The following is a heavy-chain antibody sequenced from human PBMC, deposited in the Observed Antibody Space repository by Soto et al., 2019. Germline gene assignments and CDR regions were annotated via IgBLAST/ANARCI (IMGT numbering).Heavy chain of an antibody. CDR3: ARDFYGDYVYY. CDR2: IWYDGSNK. J-gene: IGHJ4*02. V-gene: IGHV3-33*01. CDR1: GFTFSSYG. D-gene: IGHD4-17*01. Sequence: GGSLRLSCAASGFTFSSYGMHWVRQAPGKGLEWVAVIWYDGSNKYYADSVKGRFTISRDNSKNTLYLQMNSLRAEDTAVYYCARDFYGDYVYYWGQGTLVTVSS.